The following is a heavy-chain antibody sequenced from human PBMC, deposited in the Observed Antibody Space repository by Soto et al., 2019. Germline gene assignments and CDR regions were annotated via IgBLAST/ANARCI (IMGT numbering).Heavy chain of an antibody. J-gene: IGHJ4*02. CDR3: AALYYYDSSGYYGYFDY. D-gene: IGHD3-22*01. CDR2: IIPIFGTA. Sequence: QVQLVQPGAEVKKPGSSVKVSCKASGGTFSSYAISWVRQAPGQGLEWMGGIIPIFGTANYAQKFQGRVTITADESTSTAYMELSSLRSEDTAVYYCAALYYYDSSGYYGYFDYWGQGTLVTVSS. CDR1: GGTFSSYA. V-gene: IGHV1-69*01.